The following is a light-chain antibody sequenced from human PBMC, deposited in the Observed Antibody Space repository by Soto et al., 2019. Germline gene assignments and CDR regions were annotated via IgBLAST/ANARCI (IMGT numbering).Light chain of an antibody. CDR2: GAS. CDR3: QQYGSSPNT. Sequence: EIVLTQSPGTLSLSQGERATLSCRASQSVSSSYLAWYQQKPGQAPRLLIYGASSRATGIPDRFSGSGSGTDFTLTISRLEPEAFAVYYCQQYGSSPNTFGQGTKLEIK. V-gene: IGKV3-20*01. J-gene: IGKJ2*01. CDR1: QSVSSSY.